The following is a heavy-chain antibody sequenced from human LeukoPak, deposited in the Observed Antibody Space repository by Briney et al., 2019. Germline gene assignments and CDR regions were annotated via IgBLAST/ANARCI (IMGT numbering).Heavy chain of an antibody. CDR3: ASTYYYDSSGSSTFDS. Sequence: SETLSLTCTVSGGSISSSSYYWGWIRQPPGKGLEWIGSIYYSGSTYYNPSLKSRVTISVDTSKNQFSLKLSSVTAADTAVYYCASTYYYDSSGSSTFDSWGQGTLVTVSS. V-gene: IGHV4-39*01. J-gene: IGHJ4*02. D-gene: IGHD3-22*01. CDR2: IYYSGST. CDR1: GGSISSSSYY.